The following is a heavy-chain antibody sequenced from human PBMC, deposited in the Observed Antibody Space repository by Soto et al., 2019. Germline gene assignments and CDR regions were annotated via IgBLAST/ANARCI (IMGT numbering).Heavy chain of an antibody. V-gene: IGHV4-34*01. CDR1: GGSFSGYY. CDR2: INHSGST. D-gene: IGHD6-13*01. J-gene: IGHJ4*02. CDR3: ARGWASAAGIFDY. Sequence: SETLSLTCAVYGGSFSGYYWSWIRQPPGKGLEWIGEINHSGSTNYNPSLKSRVTISVDTSKNQFSLKLSSVTAADTAVYYCARGWASAAGIFDYWGQETLVTVAS.